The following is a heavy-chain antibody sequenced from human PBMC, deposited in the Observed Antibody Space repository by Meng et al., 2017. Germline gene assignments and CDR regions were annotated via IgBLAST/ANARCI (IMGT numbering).Heavy chain of an antibody. CDR3: ARTTTVVTYAFDI. J-gene: IGHJ3*02. CDR2: IYHSGST. D-gene: IGHD4-23*01. Sequence: SETLSLTCAVSGGSISSSNWWSWVRQPPGEGLEWIGEIYHSGSTNYNPSLKSRVTISVDKSKNQFSLKLSSVTAADTAVYYCARTTTVVTYAFDIWGQGTMVTVSS. CDR1: GGSISSSNW. V-gene: IGHV4-4*02.